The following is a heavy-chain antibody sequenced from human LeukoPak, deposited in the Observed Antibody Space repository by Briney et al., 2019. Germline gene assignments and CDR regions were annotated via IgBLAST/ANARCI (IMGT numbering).Heavy chain of an antibody. CDR1: GGTFSSYA. J-gene: IGHJ6*03. V-gene: IGHV1-69*13. CDR2: IIPIFGTA. CDR3: ARGGLRYYYYYMDV. Sequence: RASVKVSCRASGGTFSSYAISWVRQAPGQGLEWMGGIIPIFGTANYAQKFQGRVTITADESTSTAYMELSSLRSEDTAVYYCARGGLRYYYYYMDVWGKGTTVTVSS.